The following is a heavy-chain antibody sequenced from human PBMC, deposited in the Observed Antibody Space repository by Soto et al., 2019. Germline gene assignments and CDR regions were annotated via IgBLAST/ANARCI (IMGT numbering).Heavy chain of an antibody. D-gene: IGHD3-3*01. V-gene: IGHV3-23*01. Sequence: DVQLWESGGGLVQPGGSLRLSCAASGFSFVSYALSWVRQAPGKGLEWVSTISGSDGKTFYADSVKGRFSISRDTSQSTLYLQMNSLRADDTAMYYCARWSYLDYWGQGTRVTVSS. CDR3: ARWSYLDY. J-gene: IGHJ4*02. CDR1: GFSFVSYA. CDR2: ISGSDGKT.